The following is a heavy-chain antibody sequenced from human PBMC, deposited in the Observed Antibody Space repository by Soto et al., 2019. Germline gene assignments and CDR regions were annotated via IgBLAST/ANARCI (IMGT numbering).Heavy chain of an antibody. D-gene: IGHD1-20*01. V-gene: IGHV3-30*18. CDR1: GFMFSSCD. J-gene: IGHJ4*02. CDR3: AKGRTRSGFVGITGTGVDY. Sequence: QVQLLESGGGVVQPGRYLRLSCAASGFMFSSCDMHWVRQAPGKGLDWLAGVSYDGKNKYYADSVKGRFTISRDRFKNTLYLQVNSLKLEDTAVYYCAKGRTRSGFVGITGTGVDYWCQGTLVTVST. CDR2: VSYDGKNK.